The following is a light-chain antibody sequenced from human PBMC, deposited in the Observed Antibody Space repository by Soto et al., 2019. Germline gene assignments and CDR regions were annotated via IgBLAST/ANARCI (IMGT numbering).Light chain of an antibody. CDR2: GAS. J-gene: IGKJ2*01. CDR3: QQYGSSPQT. V-gene: IGKV3-20*01. Sequence: EIVLTQSPGTLSLSPGERATLSCRARQSVSSSYLAWYQQKPGQAPRLLIYGASSRATGIPDRFSGSGVGTDFTLTISRLEPEDFAVYYCQQYGSSPQTFGQGTKLEIK. CDR1: QSVSSSY.